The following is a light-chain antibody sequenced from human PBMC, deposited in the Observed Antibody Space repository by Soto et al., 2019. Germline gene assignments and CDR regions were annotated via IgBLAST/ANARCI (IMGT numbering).Light chain of an antibody. V-gene: IGKV1-39*01. J-gene: IGKJ4*01. CDR3: KESYTIPAFS. Sequence: DIPMTQSPSSLSASLGDRVTITCRARQNIDNYLNWYQQKPGKAPKLLIYATSTLQSGVPSRFSGSGSGTEFTVTISSLQAEDFVTYFCKESYTIPAFSFGGGTQVEIK. CDR1: QNIDNY. CDR2: ATS.